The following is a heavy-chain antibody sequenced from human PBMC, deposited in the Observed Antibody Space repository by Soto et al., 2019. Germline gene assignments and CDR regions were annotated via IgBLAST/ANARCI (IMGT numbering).Heavy chain of an antibody. D-gene: IGHD1-26*01. CDR3: AINHIGATPYGMEV. J-gene: IGHJ6*02. Sequence: QVQLVQSGAEEKKPGASVKVSCKASGYTFTSYAMHWVRQAPGQRHEWMGWINAGNGNTKYSQQFQGSVTITRATAASTAYMELSSLRSEDTSVYYCAINHIGATPYGMEVWGQGPTVTVSS. CDR1: GYTFTSYA. V-gene: IGHV1-3*05. CDR2: INAGNGNT.